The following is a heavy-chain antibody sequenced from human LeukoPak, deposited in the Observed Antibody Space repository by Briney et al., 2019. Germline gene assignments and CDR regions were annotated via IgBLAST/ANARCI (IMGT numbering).Heavy chain of an antibody. CDR3: ARDSGYYDSSGYCYQGALGA. Sequence: ASVKVSCKASGYTFTGYGMHWVRQAPGQGLEWMGWINPNSGGTNYAQKFQGRVTMTTDTSISTAYMELSRLRSDDTDVYYCARDSGYYDSSGYCYQGALGAWGQGTLVTVST. V-gene: IGHV1-2*02. CDR1: GYTFTGYG. CDR2: INPNSGGT. J-gene: IGHJ5*02. D-gene: IGHD3-22*01.